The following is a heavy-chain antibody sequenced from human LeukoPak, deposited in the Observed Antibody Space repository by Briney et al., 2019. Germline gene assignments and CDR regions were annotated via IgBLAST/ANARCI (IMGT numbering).Heavy chain of an antibody. V-gene: IGHV3-7*01. CDR2: INQGGSEK. Sequence: GGSLRLSCAASGFTFSSYWMTWVRQAPGKGLEWVADINQGGSEKYYVDSVKGRFTISRDNAKNSLYLQMNSLRAEDTAVYYCARDATRGGDFDYWGQGTLVTVSS. CDR1: GFTFSSYW. CDR3: ARDATRGGDFDY. D-gene: IGHD3-16*01. J-gene: IGHJ4*02.